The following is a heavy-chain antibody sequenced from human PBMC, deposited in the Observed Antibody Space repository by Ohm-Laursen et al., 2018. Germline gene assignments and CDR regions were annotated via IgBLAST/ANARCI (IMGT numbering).Heavy chain of an antibody. CDR1: GGSISSGGYY. J-gene: IGHJ6*02. V-gene: IGHV4-61*08. CDR2: IYYSGST. D-gene: IGHD2-8*01. CDR3: AKDRLNSYYYYGMDV. Sequence: SETLSLTCTVSGGSISSGGYYWSWIRQHPGKGLEWIGYIYYSGSTYYNPSLKNRVTISVDTSKSQFSLKLSSVTAADTAVYYCAKDRLNSYYYYGMDVWGQGTTVTVSS.